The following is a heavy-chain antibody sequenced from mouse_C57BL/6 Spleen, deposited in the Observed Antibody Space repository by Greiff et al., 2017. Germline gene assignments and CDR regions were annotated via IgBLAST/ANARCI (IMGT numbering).Heavy chain of an antibody. CDR2: IYPGSGNT. D-gene: IGHD1-1*01. CDR1: GYTFTAYS. Sequence: QVQLQQSGAELVRPGASVKLSCKASGYTFTAYSINWVKQRPGQGLEWIARIYPGSGNTYYNEKFKGKATLTAEQSSSTAYMQLSSLTSEDSAVYFCAIDGTTGAMDYWGQGTTVTVSS. J-gene: IGHJ4*01. CDR3: AIDGTTGAMDY. V-gene: IGHV1-76*01.